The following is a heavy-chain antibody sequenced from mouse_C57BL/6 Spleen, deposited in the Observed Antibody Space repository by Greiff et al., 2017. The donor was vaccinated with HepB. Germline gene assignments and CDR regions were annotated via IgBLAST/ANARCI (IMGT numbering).Heavy chain of an antibody. D-gene: IGHD1-1*01. Sequence: VQLQQSGAELVRPGASVKLSCTASGFNIKDDYMHWVKQRPEQGLEWIGWIDPENGDAEYASKFQGKATITADTSSNTAYLHLSSLTSEDTAVYYCTHRGYGSSYGAYWGQVTLVTVSA. CDR2: IDPENGDA. V-gene: IGHV14-4*01. CDR3: THRGYGSSYGAY. CDR1: GFNIKDDY. J-gene: IGHJ3*01.